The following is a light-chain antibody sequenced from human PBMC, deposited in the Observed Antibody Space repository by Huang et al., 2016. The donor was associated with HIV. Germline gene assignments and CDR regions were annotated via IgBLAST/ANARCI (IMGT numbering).Light chain of an antibody. J-gene: IGKJ1*01. CDR1: QDINNF. V-gene: IGKV1-8*01. Sequence: AIRMTQSPSSLSASTGDRVNITCRASQDINNFLAWYQQKPGKAPNLLIYAASILETGVPSRFSVSGSGTEFNLSISCLQSEDCATYYCQQYYSYRTFGQGTQVEIK. CDR3: QQYYSYRT. CDR2: AAS.